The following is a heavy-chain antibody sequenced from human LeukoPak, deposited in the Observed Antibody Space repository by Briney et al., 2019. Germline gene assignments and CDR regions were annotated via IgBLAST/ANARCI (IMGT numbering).Heavy chain of an antibody. V-gene: IGHV3-21*01. D-gene: IGHD3-22*01. J-gene: IGHJ5*02. CDR3: ERDMEEGLLPPFDP. CDR2: ISSSSTYI. Sequence: GGSLRLSCAASGFTFSSYSMNWVRQAPGKGLEWVSSISSSSTYIYYADSVKGRFTISRDNAKNSLYLQMNSLRAEDTAVYYCERDMEEGLLPPFDPWGQGTLVTVSS. CDR1: GFTFSSYS.